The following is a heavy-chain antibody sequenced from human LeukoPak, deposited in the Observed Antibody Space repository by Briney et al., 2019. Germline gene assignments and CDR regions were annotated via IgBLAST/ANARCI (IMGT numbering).Heavy chain of an antibody. CDR1: GGSISSSSYY. CDR3: AIDPGSYVFDY. V-gene: IGHV4-39*07. J-gene: IGHJ4*02. CDR2: IYYSGST. Sequence: SETLSLSCTVSGGSISSSSYYWGWIRQPPGKGLEWIGSIYYSGSTYYNPSLKSRVTISVDTSKNQFSLKLSSVTAADTAVYYCAIDPGSYVFDYWGQGTLVTVSS. D-gene: IGHD1-26*01.